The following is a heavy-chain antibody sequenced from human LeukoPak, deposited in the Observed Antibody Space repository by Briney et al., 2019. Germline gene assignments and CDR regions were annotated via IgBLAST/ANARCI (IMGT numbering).Heavy chain of an antibody. CDR2: ISSNGGST. CDR1: GFTFSSYA. D-gene: IGHD3-10*01. Sequence: GGSLRLSCAASGFTFSSYAMHWVRQAPGKGLEYVSAISSNGGSTYYANSVKGRFTISRDNSENTLYLQMGSLRAEDMAVYYCARATRYYGSGSYSDYWGQGTLVTVSS. V-gene: IGHV3-64*01. CDR3: ARATRYYGSGSYSDY. J-gene: IGHJ4*02.